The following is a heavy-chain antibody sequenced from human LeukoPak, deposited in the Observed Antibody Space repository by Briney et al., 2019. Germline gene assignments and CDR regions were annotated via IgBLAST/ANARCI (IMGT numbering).Heavy chain of an antibody. CDR2: ISWNSGSI. V-gene: IGHV3-9*03. CDR1: GFTFDDYA. CDR3: AKTPFGVVLTRGYFDY. Sequence: GGSLRLSCAASGFTFDDYAMHWVRQAPGKGLEWVSGISWNSGSIGYADSVKGRFTISRDNAKNSLYLQMNSLRAEDMALYYCAKTPFGVVLTRGYFDYWGQGTLVTVSS. D-gene: IGHD3-3*01. J-gene: IGHJ4*02.